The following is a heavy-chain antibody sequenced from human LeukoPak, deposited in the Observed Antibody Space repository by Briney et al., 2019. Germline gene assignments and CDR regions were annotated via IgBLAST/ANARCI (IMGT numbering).Heavy chain of an antibody. Sequence: GGSLRLSCAASGFTVSSNYMSWVRQAPGKGLEWVSVIYSGGSTYYADSVKGRFTVSRDNSKNTLYLQMNSLRAEDTAVYYCAREGVAVAGFDYWGQGTLVTVSS. CDR3: AREGVAVAGFDY. J-gene: IGHJ4*02. V-gene: IGHV3-66*01. D-gene: IGHD6-19*01. CDR2: IYSGGST. CDR1: GFTVSSNY.